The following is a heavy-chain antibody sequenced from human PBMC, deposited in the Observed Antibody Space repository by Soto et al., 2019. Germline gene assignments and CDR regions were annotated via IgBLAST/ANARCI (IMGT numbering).Heavy chain of an antibody. J-gene: IGHJ5*02. CDR3: ARGVAAAGTGVYNWFDP. V-gene: IGHV1-69*01. CDR1: GGTFSSYA. CDR2: IIPIFGTA. D-gene: IGHD6-13*01. Sequence: QVQLVQSGAEVKKPGSSVKVSCKASGGTFSSYAISWVRQAPGQGLEWMGGIIPIFGTANYAQKFQGRVTITADESTSTDYMELSSLRSEDTAVYYCARGVAAAGTGVYNWFDPWGQVTLVTVSS.